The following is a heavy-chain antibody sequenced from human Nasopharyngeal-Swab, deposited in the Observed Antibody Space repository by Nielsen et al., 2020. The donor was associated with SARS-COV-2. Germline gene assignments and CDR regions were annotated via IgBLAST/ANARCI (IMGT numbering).Heavy chain of an antibody. V-gene: IGHV4-59*01. Sequence: SETLSLTCAVYGGSFSSYYWSWIRQPPGKGLEWIGYIYYSGSTTYNPSLKSRVTISVDTSKNQFSLKLSSVTAADTAVYYCASASAGYFDLWGRGTLVTVSS. CDR3: ASASAGYFDL. CDR1: GGSFSSYY. J-gene: IGHJ2*01. CDR2: IYYSGST.